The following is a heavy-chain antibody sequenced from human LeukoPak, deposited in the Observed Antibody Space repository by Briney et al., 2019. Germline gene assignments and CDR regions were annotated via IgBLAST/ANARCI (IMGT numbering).Heavy chain of an antibody. CDR1: GFTFNSYS. J-gene: IGHJ5*02. CDR3: ARERELSVNWFDP. Sequence: GGSLRLSCAASGFTFNSYSMNWVRQAPGKGLEWVSSISSSSSYIYYADSVKGRFTISRDNAKNSLYLQMNSLRAEDTAVYYCARERELSVNWFDPWGQGTLVTVSS. V-gene: IGHV3-21*01. D-gene: IGHD1-26*01. CDR2: ISSSSSYI.